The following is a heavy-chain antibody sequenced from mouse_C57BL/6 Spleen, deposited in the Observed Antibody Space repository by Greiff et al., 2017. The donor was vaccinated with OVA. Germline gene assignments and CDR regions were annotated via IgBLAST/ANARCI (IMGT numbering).Heavy chain of an antibody. CDR1: GYTFTSYW. D-gene: IGHD1-1*01. V-gene: IGHV1-69*01. J-gene: IGHJ1*03. CDR2: IDPSDSYT. CDR3: ARGTDGSSYWYFDV. Sequence: QVQLQQPGAELVMPGASVKLSCKASGYTFTSYWMHWVKQRPGQGLEWIGEIDPSDSYTNYNQKFKGKSTLTVDKSSSTAYMQLSSLTSEDSAVYYCARGTDGSSYWYFDVWGTGTTVTVSS.